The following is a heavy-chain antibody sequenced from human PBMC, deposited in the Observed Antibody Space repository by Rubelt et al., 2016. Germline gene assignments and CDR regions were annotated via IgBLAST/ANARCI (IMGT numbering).Heavy chain of an antibody. J-gene: IGHJ3*02. CDR3: ARDREAVAGRGGDAFDI. Sequence: KGLVWVAQIISDGSTTTYADSVKGRFTISRDNAKNTLYLRMNSLRAEDTAVYYCARDREAVAGRGGDAFDIWGQGTKVTVSS. D-gene: IGHD6-19*01. CDR2: IISDGSTT. V-gene: IGHV3-74*01.